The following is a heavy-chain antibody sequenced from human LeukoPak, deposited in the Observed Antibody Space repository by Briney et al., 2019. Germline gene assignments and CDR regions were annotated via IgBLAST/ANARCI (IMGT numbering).Heavy chain of an antibody. CDR3: ARDPSGGGYSYGVIDY. CDR2: ISAYNGNT. D-gene: IGHD5-18*01. J-gene: IGHJ4*02. V-gene: IGHV1-18*01. CDR1: GYTFTSYG. Sequence: ASVKVSCKASGYTFTSYGISWVRQAPGQGLEWMGWISAYNGNTNYAQKLQGRVNMTTDTSTSTAYMELRSLRSDDTAVYYCARDPSGGGYSYGVIDYWGQGTLVTVSS.